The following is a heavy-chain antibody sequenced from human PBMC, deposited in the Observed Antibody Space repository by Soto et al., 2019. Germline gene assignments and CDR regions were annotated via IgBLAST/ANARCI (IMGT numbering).Heavy chain of an antibody. J-gene: IGHJ4*02. Sequence: QVQLVQSGAEVKKPGASVKVSCKASGGTFSSYAISWVRQAPGQGLEWMGGILPILGTAKYAQKFQGRVTITADESTSTAYMELSSLRAEDTAVYYCAREHTAVAGLYYFDYWGQGTLVTVSA. V-gene: IGHV1-69*01. CDR3: AREHTAVAGLYYFDY. D-gene: IGHD6-19*01. CDR1: GGTFSSYA. CDR2: ILPILGTA.